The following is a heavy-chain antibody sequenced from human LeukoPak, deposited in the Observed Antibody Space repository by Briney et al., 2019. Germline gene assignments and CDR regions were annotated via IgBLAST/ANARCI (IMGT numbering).Heavy chain of an antibody. CDR1: GFTFSSYW. D-gene: IGHD6-19*01. V-gene: IGHV3-7*01. J-gene: IGHJ6*03. CDR3: ARGSSGWYGAYCYYYYYMDV. Sequence: GGSLRLSCAASGFTFSSYWMSWVRQAPGKVLEWVANIKQDGSEKYYVDSVKGRFTISRDNAKNSLYLQMNSLRAEDTAVYYCARGSSGWYGAYCYYYYYMDVWGKGTTVTVSS. CDR2: IKQDGSEK.